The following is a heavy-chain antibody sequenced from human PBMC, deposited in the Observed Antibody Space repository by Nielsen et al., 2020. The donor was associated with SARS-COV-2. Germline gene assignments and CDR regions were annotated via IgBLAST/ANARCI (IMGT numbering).Heavy chain of an antibody. CDR1: GYTFTSYG. D-gene: IGHD2-2*02. CDR3: ARDPSCYRGACGYGMDV. J-gene: IGHJ6*02. V-gene: IGHV1-18*01. Sequence: ASVKVSCKASGYTFTSYGISWVRQAPGQGLEWMGWISAYNGNTNYAQKLQGRVTMTTDTSTSTAYMELRSLRSDDTAVYYCARDPSCYRGACGYGMDVWGQGTTVTVSS. CDR2: ISAYNGNT.